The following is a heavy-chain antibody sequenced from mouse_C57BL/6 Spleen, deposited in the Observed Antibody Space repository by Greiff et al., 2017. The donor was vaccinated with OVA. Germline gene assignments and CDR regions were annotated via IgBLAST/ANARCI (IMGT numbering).Heavy chain of an antibody. CDR1: GYTFTSYT. Sequence: QVQLKESGAELARPGASVKMSCKASGYTFTSYTMHWVKQWPGQGLEWIGYINPSSGYTKYNQKFKDKATLTADKSSSTAYMQLSSLTSEDSAVYYCARFGSYAMDYWGQGTSVTVSS. J-gene: IGHJ4*01. CDR3: ARFGSYAMDY. CDR2: INPSSGYT. D-gene: IGHD1-1*01. V-gene: IGHV1-4*01.